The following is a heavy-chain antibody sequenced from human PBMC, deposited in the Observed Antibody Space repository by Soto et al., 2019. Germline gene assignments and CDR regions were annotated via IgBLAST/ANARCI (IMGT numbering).Heavy chain of an antibody. D-gene: IGHD3-16*01. V-gene: IGHV3-23*01. CDR2: ISGSGRTT. J-gene: IGHJ6*03. CDR1: GFTFGTYA. CDR3: AKFRGPSYSYYYMDV. Sequence: EVQLLESGGGLVQPGGSLRLSCAASGFTFGTYAMKWLRQAPGRGLECVSFISGSGRTTYYAEAVKGRFTVSRDTSKSTMYLQMNSLRAEDTALYYCAKFRGPSYSYYYMDVWGKGTTVTVSS.